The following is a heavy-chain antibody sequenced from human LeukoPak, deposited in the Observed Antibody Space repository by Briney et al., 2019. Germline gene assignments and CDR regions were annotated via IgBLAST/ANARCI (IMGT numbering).Heavy chain of an antibody. CDR2: ISGSGGST. Sequence: GGSLRLSCAASGFTFSSYAMSWVRQAPGKGLEWVSAISGSGGSTYYADSVKGRFTISRDNSKNTLYLQMNSLRAEDTAVYYCAKRPHCSSTSCYIPPWYFDLWGRGTLVTVSS. J-gene: IGHJ2*01. CDR3: AKRPHCSSTSCYIPPWYFDL. CDR1: GFTFSSYA. D-gene: IGHD2-2*02. V-gene: IGHV3-23*01.